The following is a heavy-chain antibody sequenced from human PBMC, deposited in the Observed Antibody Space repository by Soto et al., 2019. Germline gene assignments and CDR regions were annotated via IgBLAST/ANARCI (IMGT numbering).Heavy chain of an antibody. CDR2: MNPNSGNT. CDR3: ARERSRGWVDP. CDR1: GYTFTSYD. Sequence: QVQLVQSGAEVKKPGASVKVSCEASGYTFTSYDINWVRQATGQGLEWMGWMNPNSGNTGYAQKSQGRVTLTTNTSISTAYMELSSLRSEDTALYYCARERSRGWVDPWGQGTLVTVSS. V-gene: IGHV1-8*01. J-gene: IGHJ5*02. D-gene: IGHD3-10*01.